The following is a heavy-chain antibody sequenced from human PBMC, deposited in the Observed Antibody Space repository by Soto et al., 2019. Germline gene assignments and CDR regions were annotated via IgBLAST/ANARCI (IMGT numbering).Heavy chain of an antibody. V-gene: IGHV1-45*02. D-gene: IGHD1-26*01. Sequence: QMQLVQSGAEVKKTGSSVTVSCKALGNTFTYRYLHWVRQAPGQALEWMGWITPFSGDVHYAQKCQERVTTTRDRSTNTAYMQMSSPRSEDTAMYFCAGGGAGSGPFTWELPDHWGQGTLVTVSS. CDR1: GNTFTYRY. J-gene: IGHJ4*02. CDR3: AGGGAGSGPFTWELPDH. CDR2: ITPFSGDV.